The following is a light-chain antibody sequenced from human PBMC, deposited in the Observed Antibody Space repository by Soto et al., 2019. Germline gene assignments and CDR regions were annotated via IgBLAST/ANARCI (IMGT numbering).Light chain of an antibody. Sequence: QSALTQPASVSGSPGQSITISCTGTSSDVGGYNYVSWYQQHPGKAPKLIIYDVSNRPSGVSNRFSGSKSGNTASLTSSGLQAEDEADYYCSSYTSGSTPVVFGGGTQLTVL. CDR1: SSDVGGYNY. CDR3: SSYTSGSTPVV. CDR2: DVS. V-gene: IGLV2-14*01. J-gene: IGLJ2*01.